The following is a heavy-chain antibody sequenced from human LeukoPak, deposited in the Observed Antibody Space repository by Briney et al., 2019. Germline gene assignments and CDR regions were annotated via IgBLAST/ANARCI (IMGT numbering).Heavy chain of an antibody. V-gene: IGHV1-69*04. CDR1: GGTFSSYA. Sequence: SVKVSCKASGGTFSSYAISWVRQAPGQGVEWMGRIIPILGIANYAQKFRGRVTITADKSTSTAYMELSSLRSEDTAVYYCASLYSYYFDYWGQGTLVTVSS. D-gene: IGHD2-21*01. CDR2: IIPILGIA. CDR3: ASLYSYYFDY. J-gene: IGHJ4*02.